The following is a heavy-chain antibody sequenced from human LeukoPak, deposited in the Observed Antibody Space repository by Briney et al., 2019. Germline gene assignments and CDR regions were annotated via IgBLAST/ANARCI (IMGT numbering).Heavy chain of an antibody. Sequence: GGSLRLSCAASGFTFSIAWMSWVRQAPGKGLEWVGRIKSKTDGGTTDYAAPVKGRFTISRDDSKNTLYLQMNSLKTEDTAVYYCTTGGYRYSSGWYGFDYWGQGTLVTVSS. CDR2: IKSKTDGGTT. J-gene: IGHJ4*02. CDR3: TTGGYRYSSGWYGFDY. D-gene: IGHD6-19*01. CDR1: GFTFSIAW. V-gene: IGHV3-15*01.